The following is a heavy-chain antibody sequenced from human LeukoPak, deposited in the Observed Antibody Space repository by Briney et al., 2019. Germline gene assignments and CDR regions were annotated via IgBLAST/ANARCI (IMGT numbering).Heavy chain of an antibody. CDR2: IYYSGST. D-gene: IGHD3-10*01. CDR1: GGSISSYY. J-gene: IGHJ4*02. V-gene: IGHV4-59*01. CDR3: ARARYYGSGSYPQFDY. Sequence: PSETLSLTCTVSGGSISSYYWSWIRQPPGKGLGWIAYIYYSGSTNYNPSLKSRVTISVDTSKNQFSLKLSSVTAADTAVYYCARARYYGSGSYPQFDYWGQGTLVTVSS.